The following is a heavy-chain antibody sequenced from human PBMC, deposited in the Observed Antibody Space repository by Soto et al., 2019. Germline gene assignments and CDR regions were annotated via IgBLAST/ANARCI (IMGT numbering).Heavy chain of an antibody. Sequence: ASVKVSCKASGYTFTKHGISWVLQAPGQGLEWMGWISAHNGNTNYAQNFQGRVTMTTDRSTSTASMDLRSLRSDDTAIYYCARGGQYSYYGFLYVGMDVWGQGTTVTVSS. CDR3: ARGGQYSYYGFLYVGMDV. CDR1: GYTFTKHG. CDR2: ISAHNGNT. V-gene: IGHV1-18*04. D-gene: IGHD3-3*01. J-gene: IGHJ6*02.